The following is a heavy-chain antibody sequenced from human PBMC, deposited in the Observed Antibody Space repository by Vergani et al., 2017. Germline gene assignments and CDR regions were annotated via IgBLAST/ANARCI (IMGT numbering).Heavy chain of an antibody. Sequence: QLQLQESGSGLVKPSETLSLTCTVSGGSISSYYWSWIRQPPGKGLEWIGYIYYSGSTYYNASLKSRVTISVDTSKNQFSLKLSSVTAADTAVYYCARSRYYYYYYMDVWGKGTTVTVSS. CDR1: GGSISSYY. V-gene: IGHV4-59*08. CDR2: IYYSGST. CDR3: ARSRYYYYYYMDV. J-gene: IGHJ6*03.